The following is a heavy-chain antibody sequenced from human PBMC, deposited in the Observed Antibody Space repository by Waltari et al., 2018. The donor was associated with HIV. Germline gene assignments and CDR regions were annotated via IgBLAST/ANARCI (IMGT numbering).Heavy chain of an antibody. CDR1: GFPLSSSW. D-gene: IGHD3-9*01. J-gene: IGHJ4*02. V-gene: IGHV3-7*01. CDR3: ARDRHYDILTGSYFDY. CDR2: IKQDGSEK. Sequence: EVQLVESGGGLVQPGGSLRLSCAASGFPLSSSWMSWVRQAPGKGLEWVANIKQDGSEKYYVDSVKGRFTISRDNAKNSLYLQMNSLRAEDTAVYYCARDRHYDILTGSYFDYWGQGTLVTVSS.